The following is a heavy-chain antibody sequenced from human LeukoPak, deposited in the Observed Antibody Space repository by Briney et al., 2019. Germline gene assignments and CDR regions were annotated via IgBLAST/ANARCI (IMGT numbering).Heavy chain of an antibody. V-gene: IGHV3-11*05. J-gene: IGHJ4*02. CDR2: ISSTSIYT. CDR3: AREDGYSSSWYSDY. CDR1: GFTFSDYY. D-gene: IGHD6-13*01. Sequence: GGSLRLSCAASGFTFSDYYMSWIRQAQGKGLEWVSDISSTSIYTNYADSVKGRFTISRDNAKSSLYLQMNSLRAEDTAVYYCAREDGYSSSWYSDYWGQGTLVTVSS.